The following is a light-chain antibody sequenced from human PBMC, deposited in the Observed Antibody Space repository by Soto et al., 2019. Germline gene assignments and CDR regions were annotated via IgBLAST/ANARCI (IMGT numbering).Light chain of an antibody. Sequence: IVLTQSPGTLSLSPGERATLSCRASQSVSSSYLAWYQQKPGQAPRLLIYHASTRATGIPARFSGSGSGTEFTLTISSLQSEDFAVYYCQQYGSSITFGQGTRLEIK. CDR3: QQYGSSIT. CDR1: QSVSSSY. CDR2: HAS. J-gene: IGKJ5*01. V-gene: IGKV3-20*01.